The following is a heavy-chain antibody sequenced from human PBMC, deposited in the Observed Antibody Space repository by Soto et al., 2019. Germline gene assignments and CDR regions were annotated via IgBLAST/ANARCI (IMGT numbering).Heavy chain of an antibody. CDR3: ARGNPFNYAVFAV. V-gene: IGHV1-8*01. Sequence: QAHLEQSGAEVKRPGASVKVSCKASGYTFSDFDINWLRQASGQGPEWMGWMNAKSGNTFFAQRVQGKFNMTLDNSLSTASMAVGSLTSDDTAMYYCARGNPFNYAVFAVWGQGTTVAVSS. D-gene: IGHD3-16*01. CDR1: GYTFSDFD. CDR2: MNAKSGNT. J-gene: IGHJ6*02.